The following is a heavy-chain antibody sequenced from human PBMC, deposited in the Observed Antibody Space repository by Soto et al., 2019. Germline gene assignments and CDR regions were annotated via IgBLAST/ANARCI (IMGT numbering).Heavy chain of an antibody. D-gene: IGHD3-3*01. CDR2: INPDNGNT. J-gene: IGHJ6*02. CDR3: ARHQGITTFGAYSTYYYGMDV. V-gene: IGHV1-18*01. Sequence: ASVKVSCKASGYTFTRSGISWVRQAPGQGLEWLGWINPDNGNTNYAQHLQGRVSLTTDTSTSTAYMDLRSLRSDDTAVYYCARHQGITTFGAYSTYYYGMDVWG. CDR1: GYTFTRSG.